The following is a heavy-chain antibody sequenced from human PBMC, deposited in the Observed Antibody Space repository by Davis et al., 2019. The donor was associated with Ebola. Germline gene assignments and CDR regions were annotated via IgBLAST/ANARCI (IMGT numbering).Heavy chain of an antibody. J-gene: IGHJ5*02. CDR2: ISAYNGNT. Sequence: ASVKVSCKASGYTFTSYGISWVRQAPGQGLEWMGWISAYNGNTNYAQKLQGRVTMTTDTSTSTAYMELRSLRSDDTAVYYCARAITMIVVTNWFDPWGQGTLVTVSS. V-gene: IGHV1-18*01. D-gene: IGHD3-22*01. CDR3: ARAITMIVVTNWFDP. CDR1: GYTFTSYG.